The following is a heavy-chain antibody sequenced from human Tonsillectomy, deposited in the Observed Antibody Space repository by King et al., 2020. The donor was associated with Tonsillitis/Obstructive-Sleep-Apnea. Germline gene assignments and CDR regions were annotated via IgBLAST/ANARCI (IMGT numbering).Heavy chain of an antibody. Sequence: EVQLVESGGVVVQPGGSLRLSCAASGFTFDDYTMHWVRQAPGKGLEWVSLISWDGGSTYYADSVKGRFTISRDNSKNSLYLKMNSLRTEDTALYYCATARFLEWFPFDYWGPGTLVTVSS. CDR2: ISWDGGST. V-gene: IGHV3-43*01. D-gene: IGHD3-3*01. J-gene: IGHJ4*02. CDR3: ATARFLEWFPFDY. CDR1: GFTFDDYT.